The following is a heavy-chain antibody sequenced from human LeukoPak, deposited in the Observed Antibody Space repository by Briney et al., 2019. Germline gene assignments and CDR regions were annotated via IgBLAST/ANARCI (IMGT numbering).Heavy chain of an antibody. CDR2: LSDDGTKK. CDR3: AGPRNYSPFAY. CDR1: LFTFSNYA. Sequence: SLRLSCAPSLFTFSNYAMHWVRQAPPTAREGVAVLSDDGTKKHHADSVKGRVTISRDNSNNTLHLQTNTLRVEDTAIYYCAGPRNYSPFAYCGQGIPVTVS. J-gene: IGHJ4*02. V-gene: IGHV3-30*04. D-gene: IGHD5-18*01.